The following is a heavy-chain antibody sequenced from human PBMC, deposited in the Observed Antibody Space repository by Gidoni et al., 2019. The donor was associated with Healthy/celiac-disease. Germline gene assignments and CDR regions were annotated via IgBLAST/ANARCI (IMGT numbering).Heavy chain of an antibody. Sequence: QVQLQQWGAGLLKPSATLSLTFAVYGASFSGYYWSWIRQPPGKGLEWIGEINHSGSTNYNLSLKSRVTLSVDTFKNQFSLKLSSVTAADTAVYYCARVTYCRGGSCYSAFDYWGQGTLVTVSS. D-gene: IGHD2-15*01. CDR1: GASFSGYY. V-gene: IGHV4-34*01. CDR2: INHSGST. CDR3: ARVTYCRGGSCYSAFDY. J-gene: IGHJ4*02.